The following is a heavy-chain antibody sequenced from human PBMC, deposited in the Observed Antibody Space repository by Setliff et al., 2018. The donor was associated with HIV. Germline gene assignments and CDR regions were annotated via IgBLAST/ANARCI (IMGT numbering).Heavy chain of an antibody. D-gene: IGHD6-19*01. J-gene: IGHJ4*02. Sequence: SVKVSCKASGGTISSYTVSWVRQAPGQGLEWMGGIIPIVGRVNYAQKFEVRLTITADTSTNTAYMELSNLGSEDTAIYYCARATTRSYNSVWGQGTLVTVSS. V-gene: IGHV1-69*10. CDR1: GGTISSYT. CDR2: IIPIVGRV. CDR3: ARATTRSYNSV.